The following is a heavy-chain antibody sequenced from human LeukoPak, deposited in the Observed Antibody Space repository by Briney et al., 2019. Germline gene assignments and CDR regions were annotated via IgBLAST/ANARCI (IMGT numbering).Heavy chain of an antibody. CDR1: GGSISSGTYY. CDR3: ARDFSSSSTVYYYYMDV. J-gene: IGHJ6*03. V-gene: IGHV4-39*07. Sequence: KPSETLSLTCTVSGGSISSGTYYWGWVRQPPGKGLEWIGTIYYSGTTYYNPSLKSRVTISIDTSKNHFSLKLSSVTAADTAIYYCARDFSSSSTVYYYYMDVWGKGTTVTVSS. CDR2: IYYSGTT. D-gene: IGHD6-6*01.